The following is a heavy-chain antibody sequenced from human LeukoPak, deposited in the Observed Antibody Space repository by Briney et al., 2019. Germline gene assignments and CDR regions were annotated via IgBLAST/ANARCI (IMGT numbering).Heavy chain of an antibody. CDR3: ARGKYNNGWYYFDY. CDR2: TSYDGSNK. Sequence: PGGSLRLSCAASGFTFSSFGIHWVRQATGKGPEWVTFTSYDGSNKFYADSMKGRFTISSDNSKNTLYLQMNSLRVEDTAVYYCARGKYNNGWYYFDYWGQGAQVTVSS. CDR1: GFTFSSFG. J-gene: IGHJ4*02. V-gene: IGHV3-33*01. D-gene: IGHD6-19*01.